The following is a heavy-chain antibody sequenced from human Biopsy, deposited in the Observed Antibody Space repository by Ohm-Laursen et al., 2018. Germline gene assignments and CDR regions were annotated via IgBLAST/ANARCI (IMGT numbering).Heavy chain of an antibody. CDR1: GFTFSSYG. Sequence: SLRLSCSASGFTFSSYGMHWVRQAPGKGLEWVAAIWNDGSNKNYADSVKGRFTISRDNSKNTLYLQMNSLRGEDTAAYYCAKCRTGGSNYYFHHCGQGTLVTVSS. V-gene: IGHV3-33*06. CDR2: IWNDGSNK. D-gene: IGHD2-15*01. CDR3: AKCRTGGSNYYFHH. J-gene: IGHJ4*02.